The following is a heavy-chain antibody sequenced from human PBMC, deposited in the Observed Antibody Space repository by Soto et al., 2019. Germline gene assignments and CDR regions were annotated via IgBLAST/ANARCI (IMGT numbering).Heavy chain of an antibody. J-gene: IGHJ4*02. CDR2: ISSSGGIK. Sequence: QVQLVESGGGLVKPGGSLRLSCVASGITFGDYYMTWVRQAPGKGLEWLSYISSSGGIKSYADSVKGRFTISRDNGKNSLYLQMNSLRVDDTAVYYCARDHHEQMSFDWWGQGTLVTVSS. CDR3: ARDHHEQMSFDW. V-gene: IGHV3-11*01. CDR1: GITFGDYY.